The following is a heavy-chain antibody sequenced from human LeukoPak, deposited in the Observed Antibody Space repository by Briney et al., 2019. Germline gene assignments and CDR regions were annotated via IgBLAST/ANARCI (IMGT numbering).Heavy chain of an antibody. CDR2: MSGYNGNT. V-gene: IGHV1-18*04. D-gene: IGHD2-21*01. CDR3: ARQSVVLSRSPDDAFDI. CDR1: GYTFSNYG. J-gene: IGHJ3*02. Sequence: ASVKVSCKASGYTFSNYGITWVRQVPGQGLESMGWMSGYNGNTNYEQKFHGRVTMTIDKSTTTAYKELSSLASDDTGVYYCARQSVVLSRSPDDAFDIWGQGTRVIVSS.